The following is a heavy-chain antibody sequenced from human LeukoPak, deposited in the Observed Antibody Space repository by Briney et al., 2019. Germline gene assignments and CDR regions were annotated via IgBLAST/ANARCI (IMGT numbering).Heavy chain of an antibody. D-gene: IGHD3-3*01. CDR2: IIPIFGTA. V-gene: IGHV1-69*05. Sequence: SAKVSCKASGYTFTGYYMHWVRQAPGQGLEWMGGIIPIFGTANYAQKFQGRVTITTDESTSTAYMELSSLRSEDTAVYYCARGHRSLEWLSHFDYWGQGTLVTVSS. CDR3: ARGHRSLEWLSHFDY. CDR1: GYTFTGYY. J-gene: IGHJ4*02.